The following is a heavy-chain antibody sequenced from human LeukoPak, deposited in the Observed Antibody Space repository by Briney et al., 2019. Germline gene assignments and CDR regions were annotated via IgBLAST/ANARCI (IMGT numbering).Heavy chain of an antibody. CDR1: GYTLTDYY. V-gene: IGHV1-2*02. Sequence: ASVKVSCKASGYTLTDYYVQWVRQAPGQGLEWMGWIHPNSGGTNYAQKFQGRVAMTRDTSISTAYMELSSLRSDDTAVYYCARLAAVPGWGQGTLVTVSS. CDR2: IHPNSGGT. CDR3: ARLAAVPG. D-gene: IGHD6-19*01. J-gene: IGHJ1*01.